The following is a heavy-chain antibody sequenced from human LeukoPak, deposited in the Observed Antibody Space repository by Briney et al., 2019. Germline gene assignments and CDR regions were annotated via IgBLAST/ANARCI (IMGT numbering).Heavy chain of an antibody. CDR3: ASSPVGATRGY. Sequence: GGSLRLSCAASGFTFGSYAMSWVRQAPGKGLEWVSAISGSGGSTYYADSVKGRFTISRDNSKNTLYLQMNSLRAEDTAVYYCASSPVGATRGYWGQGTLVTVSS. V-gene: IGHV3-23*01. CDR1: GFTFGSYA. CDR2: ISGSGGST. J-gene: IGHJ4*02. D-gene: IGHD1-26*01.